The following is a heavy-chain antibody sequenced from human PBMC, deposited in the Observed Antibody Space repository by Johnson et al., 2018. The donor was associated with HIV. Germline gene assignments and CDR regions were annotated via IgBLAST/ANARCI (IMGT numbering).Heavy chain of an antibody. D-gene: IGHD6-6*01. Sequence: VQLVESGGGVVQPGRSLRLSCAASGFTFSSYAMHWVRQAPGKGLEWVAVISYDGTNKYSADSVKGRFTISRDNSKNTLYLQMNSLRAEDTAVYYCASLSSSGAFDIWGQGTMVTVSS. CDR1: GFTFSSYA. J-gene: IGHJ3*02. CDR2: ISYDGTNK. V-gene: IGHV3-30-3*01. CDR3: ASLSSSGAFDI.